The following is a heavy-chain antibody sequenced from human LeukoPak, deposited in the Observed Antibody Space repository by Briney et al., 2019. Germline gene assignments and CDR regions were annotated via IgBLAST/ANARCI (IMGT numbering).Heavy chain of an antibody. J-gene: IGHJ4*02. V-gene: IGHV3-23*01. CDR2: ISGSGGST. CDR1: GFTFSTYW. D-gene: IGHD3-10*01. Sequence: GGTLRLSCAASGFTFSTYWMHWVRQAPGKGLEWVSTISGSGGSTYYADSVKGRFTISRDNSKNTLYLQMNSLRAEDTAVYYCAKDRAASYYGSGSYSSDYWGQGTLVTVSS. CDR3: AKDRAASYYGSGSYSSDY.